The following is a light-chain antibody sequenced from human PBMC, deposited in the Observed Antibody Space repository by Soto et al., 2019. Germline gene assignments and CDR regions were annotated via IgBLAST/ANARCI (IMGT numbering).Light chain of an antibody. CDR1: QSVLYSSNNKNY. V-gene: IGKV4-1*01. Sequence: DIVMTQSPDSLAVSLGERATINCKSSQSVLYSSNNKNYLAWYQQKPGQPPKLLIYWASTRESGVPDRFRGSGSGTDFTLTISSLQSEDFAVYYCQQYNNWPPGTFGQGTKVDIK. CDR3: QQYNNWPPGT. CDR2: WAS. J-gene: IGKJ1*01.